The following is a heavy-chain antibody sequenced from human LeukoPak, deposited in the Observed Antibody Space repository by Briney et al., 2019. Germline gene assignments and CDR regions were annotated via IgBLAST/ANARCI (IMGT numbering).Heavy chain of an antibody. Sequence: GGSLRLSCAASGFTFSSYAMSWVRQAPGKGLEWVSAISGSGGSTYYADSVKGRFTISRDNSKNTLYPQMNSLRAEDTAVYYCARDRYYYYGMDVWGQGTTVTVSS. V-gene: IGHV3-23*01. J-gene: IGHJ6*02. CDR2: ISGSGGST. CDR3: ARDRYYYYGMDV. CDR1: GFTFSSYA.